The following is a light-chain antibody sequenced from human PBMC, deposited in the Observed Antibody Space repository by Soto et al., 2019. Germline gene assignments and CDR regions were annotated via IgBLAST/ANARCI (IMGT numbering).Light chain of an antibody. J-gene: IGKJ1*01. Sequence: EIVLTQSPATLSLSPGERATLSCRASQSVSRSLAWYQQKPGQAPRLLINDASIRSTGIPARFSGSGSGTDFPLTISLREPEGFGVYYCQHRRDWLCTFGQWSKVEIK. CDR3: QHRRDWLCT. CDR2: DAS. V-gene: IGKV3-11*01. CDR1: QSVSRS.